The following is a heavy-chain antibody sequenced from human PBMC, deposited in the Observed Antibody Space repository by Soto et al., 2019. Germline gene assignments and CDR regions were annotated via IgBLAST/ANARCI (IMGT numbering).Heavy chain of an antibody. Sequence: PGGSLRLSCAASGFTFSSYSMNWVRQAPGKGLEWVSSISSSSCYIYYADSVKGRFTISRDNAKNSLYLQMNSLRAEDTAVYYCASKGSYYMGSFDYWGQGTLVTVSS. CDR3: ASKGSYYMGSFDY. V-gene: IGHV3-21*01. CDR2: ISSSSCYI. J-gene: IGHJ4*02. CDR1: GFTFSSYS. D-gene: IGHD3-10*01.